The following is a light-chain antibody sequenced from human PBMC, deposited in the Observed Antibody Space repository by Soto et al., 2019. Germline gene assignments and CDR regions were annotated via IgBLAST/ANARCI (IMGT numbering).Light chain of an antibody. V-gene: IGLV1-47*01. CDR1: TPNIGTHY. CDR2: RND. CDR3: AAWDDRLRGFHV. J-gene: IGLJ1*01. Sequence: QSVLTQPPSASGTPVQSVTISCSGSTPNIGTHYVYWYQQLTGTAPKLLIYRNDQRPSGVPDRFSGSKSGTSASLAISGLRSEDEAEYFCAAWDDRLRGFHVCGTGTK.